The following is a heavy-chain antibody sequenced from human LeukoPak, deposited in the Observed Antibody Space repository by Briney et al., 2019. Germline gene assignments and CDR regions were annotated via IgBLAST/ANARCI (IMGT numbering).Heavy chain of an antibody. J-gene: IGHJ4*02. CDR3: ARGADQQRLAHFDY. D-gene: IGHD6-13*01. Sequence: ASVKDSRQASGYIFTGYYMYWVRQAPGQGLEWMGWINPNNGGTKSAQKFQGRVTMTRDTSISTAYMELSSLRSDDTAIYYCARGADQQRLAHFDYWGEGTLVTVSS. CDR1: GYIFTGYY. V-gene: IGHV1-2*02. CDR2: INPNNGGT.